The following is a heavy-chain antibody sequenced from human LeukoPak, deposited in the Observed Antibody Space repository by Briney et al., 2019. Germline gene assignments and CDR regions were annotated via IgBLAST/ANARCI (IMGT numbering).Heavy chain of an antibody. J-gene: IGHJ4*02. Sequence: SETPSLTCTVSGYSISSGFYWGWIRQPPGKGLECIGSIYHSGSTYYNPSLKSRVTISVDTSKNQFSLNLSSVTAADTAMYYCARAVGTSRNFFDHWGQGTLVTVSS. CDR3: ARAVGTSRNFFDH. CDR1: GYSISSGFY. V-gene: IGHV4-38-2*02. D-gene: IGHD4-23*01. CDR2: IYHSGST.